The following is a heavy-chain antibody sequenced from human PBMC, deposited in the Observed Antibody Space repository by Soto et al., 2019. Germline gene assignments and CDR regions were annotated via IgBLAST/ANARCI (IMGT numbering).Heavy chain of an antibody. J-gene: IGHJ4*02. Sequence: PSETLSLTCAVYGGSFRGYYWSWIRQPPGKGLEWIGEINQSGTTNCNPSPKSRVTISVDSSKNQFSLRLNSVTAADTAVYYCVRGGYWTFDYWGQGILVTVSS. CDR3: VRGGYWTFDY. CDR2: INQSGTT. V-gene: IGHV4-34*01. D-gene: IGHD1-1*01. CDR1: GGSFRGYY.